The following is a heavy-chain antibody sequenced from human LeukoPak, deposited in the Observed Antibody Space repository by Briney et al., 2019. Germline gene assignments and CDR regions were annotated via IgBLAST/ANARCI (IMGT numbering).Heavy chain of an antibody. CDR3: SGSYLYYYYYYMHV. D-gene: IGHD1-26*01. V-gene: IGHV4-59*01. J-gene: IGHJ6*03. Sequence: PSETLSLTCTVSGGSISSYYWSCIRQPPGKGLEWIGFIYYSGSTNYNPSLKTRAPISVATPKNQFSLKLSAVTAADTAGYYCSGSYLYYYYYYMHVWGKGTTVTISS. CDR1: GGSISSYY. CDR2: IYYSGST.